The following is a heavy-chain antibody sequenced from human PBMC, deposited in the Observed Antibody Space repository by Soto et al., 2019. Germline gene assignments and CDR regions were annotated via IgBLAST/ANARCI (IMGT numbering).Heavy chain of an antibody. CDR1: GGSISSETW. CDR2: IFRTGST. J-gene: IGHJ4*02. CDR3: ARVAPALDY. V-gene: IGHV4-4*02. Sequence: QVQLQESGPGLVKPSETLSLTCAVSGGSISSETWWSWVRQPPGKGLEWIGEIFRTGSTNYNPSLKSRVTISLDKSKNQFSLKLSSVTAADTAVYSCARVAPALDYWGQGTLVTVSS.